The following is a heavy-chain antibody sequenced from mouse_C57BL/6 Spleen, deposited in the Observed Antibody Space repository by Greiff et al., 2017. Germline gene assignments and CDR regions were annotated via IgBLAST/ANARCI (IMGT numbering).Heavy chain of an antibody. CDR3: ARTTVVATGDAMDY. V-gene: IGHV5-17*01. CDR1: GFTFSDYG. J-gene: IGHJ4*01. Sequence: EVQGVESGGGLVKPGGSLKLSCAASGFTFSDYGMHWVRQAPEKGLEWVAYISSGSSTIYYADTVKGRFTISRDNAKNTLFLQMTRLRSEDTAMYYCARTTVVATGDAMDYWGQGTSVTVSS. CDR2: ISSGSSTI. D-gene: IGHD1-1*01.